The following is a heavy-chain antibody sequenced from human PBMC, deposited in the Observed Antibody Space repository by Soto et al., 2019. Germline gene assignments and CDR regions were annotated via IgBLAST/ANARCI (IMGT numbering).Heavy chain of an antibody. Sequence: HGESLKISCEASGYRFTSYWIAWVRQMPGKGLEWMGLIYPGDSETRYSLSFQGQVTISVDKSINTAYLHWSSLKASGTAMYFCARPEHYYGTGSDTGSMDVWGQGTTVTVSS. CDR2: IYPGDSET. V-gene: IGHV5-51*01. J-gene: IGHJ6*02. CDR3: ARPEHYYGTGSDTGSMDV. D-gene: IGHD3-10*01. CDR1: GYRFTSYW.